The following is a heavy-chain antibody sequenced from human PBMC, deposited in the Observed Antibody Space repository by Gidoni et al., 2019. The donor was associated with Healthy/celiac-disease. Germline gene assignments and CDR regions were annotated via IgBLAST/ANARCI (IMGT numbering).Heavy chain of an antibody. J-gene: IGHJ4*02. D-gene: IGHD4-17*01. CDR3: AREDYGDYGATFDY. CDR1: GFTVSSNY. V-gene: IGHV3-53*01. Sequence: EVQLVESGGGLIQPGGSLRLSCAASGFTVSSNYMSWVRQAPGKGLEWVSVIYSGGSTYYADSVKGRFTISRDNSKNTLYLQMNSLRAEDTAVYYCAREDYGDYGATFDYWGQGTLVSVSS. CDR2: IYSGGST.